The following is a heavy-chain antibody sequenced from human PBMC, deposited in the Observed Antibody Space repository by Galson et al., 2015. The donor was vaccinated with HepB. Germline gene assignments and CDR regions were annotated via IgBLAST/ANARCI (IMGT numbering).Heavy chain of an antibody. CDR3: ARDPPGEEMATITGFDY. D-gene: IGHD5-24*01. J-gene: IGHJ4*02. CDR1: GYTFTNYY. CDR2: INPSGGST. Sequence: SVKVSCKASGYTFTNYYMHWVRQAPGRGLEWMGIINPSGGSTSYAQKFQGRVTMTRDTSTSTVYMELSSLRSEDTAVYYCARDPPGEEMATITGFDYWGQGTLVTVSS. V-gene: IGHV1-46*01.